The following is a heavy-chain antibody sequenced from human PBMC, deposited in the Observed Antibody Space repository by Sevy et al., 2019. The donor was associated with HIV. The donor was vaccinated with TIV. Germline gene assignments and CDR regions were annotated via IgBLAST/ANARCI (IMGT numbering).Heavy chain of an antibody. CDR2: IKSKTDGGTT. CDR1: GFTFSNAW. V-gene: IGHV3-15*01. D-gene: IGHD2-2*01. Sequence: GGSLRLSCAASGFTFSNAWMSWVRQAPGKGLEWVGRIKSKTDGGTTDYAAPVKGGFTISRDDSKNTLYLQMNSLKTEDTAVYYCTTDLYQLLTDYWGQGTLVTVSS. CDR3: TTDLYQLLTDY. J-gene: IGHJ4*02.